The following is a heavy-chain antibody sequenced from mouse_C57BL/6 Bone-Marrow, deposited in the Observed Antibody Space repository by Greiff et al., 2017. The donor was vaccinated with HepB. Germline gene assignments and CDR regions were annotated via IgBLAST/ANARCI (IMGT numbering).Heavy chain of an antibody. CDR3: ARWHGGAMDY. J-gene: IGHJ4*01. V-gene: IGHV1-64*01. Sequence: QVQLQQPGAELVKPGASVKLSCKASGYTFTSYWMHWVKQSPGTGNEWIGRIHPNSGSTNYNEKFKSKATLTVDKSSSTAYMQLSSLTSEDSAVYYCARWHGGAMDYWGQGTSVTVSS. CDR2: IHPNSGST. CDR1: GYTFTSYW. D-gene: IGHD3-1*01.